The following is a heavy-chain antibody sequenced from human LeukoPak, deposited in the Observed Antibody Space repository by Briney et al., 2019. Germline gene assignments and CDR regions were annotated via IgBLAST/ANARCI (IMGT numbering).Heavy chain of an antibody. D-gene: IGHD5-18*01. J-gene: IGHJ4*02. CDR2: IIPILGVA. Sequence: RASVKVSCKASGGTFSSYAISWVRQAPGQGLEWMGRIIPILGVANYAQKFQGRVTITADKSTSTAYMELSSLRSEDTAVYYCARESMGIQLWSYFDYWGQGTLVTVSS. CDR3: ARESMGIQLWSYFDY. CDR1: GGTFSSYA. V-gene: IGHV1-69*04.